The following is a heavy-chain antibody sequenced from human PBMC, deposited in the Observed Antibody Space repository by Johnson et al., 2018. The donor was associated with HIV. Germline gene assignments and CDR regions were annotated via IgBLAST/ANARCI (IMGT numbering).Heavy chain of an antibody. V-gene: IGHV3-33*01. CDR3: ARDPYTGAGNPFDI. Sequence: QVQLVECGGGVVQPGRSLRLSCEASGFTFSSYGMHWVRQAPGNGLEWVSLIRWDGAITHYADSVKVRFTISRDNSKNTLYLQMNSLRAEDTAVYYCARDPYTGAGNPFDIWGQGTRVTVS. D-gene: IGHD3-10*01. CDR1: GFTFSSYG. CDR2: IRWDGAIT. J-gene: IGHJ3*02.